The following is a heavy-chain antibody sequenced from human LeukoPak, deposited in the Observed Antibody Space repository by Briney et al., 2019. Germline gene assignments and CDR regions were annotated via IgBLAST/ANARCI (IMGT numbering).Heavy chain of an antibody. D-gene: IGHD3-22*01. CDR2: ISSSGST. Sequence: SEALSLTCTVSGGSISSYYWSWIRQPAGKGLEWIGRISSSGSTNYNPSLKSRVTISVDTSKNQFSLKLSSVTAADTAVYFCARGPYSYDSSGAFDIWGQGTMVIVSS. V-gene: IGHV4-4*07. CDR3: ARGPYSYDSSGAFDI. J-gene: IGHJ3*02. CDR1: GGSISSYY.